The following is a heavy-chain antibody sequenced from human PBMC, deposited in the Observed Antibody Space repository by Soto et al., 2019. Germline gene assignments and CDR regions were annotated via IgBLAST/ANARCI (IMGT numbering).Heavy chain of an antibody. D-gene: IGHD6-19*01. J-gene: IGHJ4*02. V-gene: IGHV3-23*01. CDR3: AKEAARTSGWYYFDY. CDR1: GFTFSILA. CDR2: MSYSGDLT. Sequence: GGSLRLSCAASGFTFSILAMGWVRQAPGKGLEWVSVMSYSGDLTYYADSVKGRFTISRDNSKNTLYLQMDSLRADDTAVYYCAKEAARTSGWYYFDYWGQGTLVTVSS.